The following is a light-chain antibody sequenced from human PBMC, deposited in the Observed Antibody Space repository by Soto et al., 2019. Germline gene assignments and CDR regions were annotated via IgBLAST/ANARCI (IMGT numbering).Light chain of an antibody. CDR1: QSISNW. Sequence: DIQMTQSPSTLPASVGDRVTITCRASQSISNWLAWYQQKPGTAPKLLIYAASSLQSGVPSRFSGSGSGTDLTITINSLQPEDCETYYGQQSYSAPITFGQGTRLEIK. CDR2: AAS. CDR3: QQSYSAPIT. J-gene: IGKJ5*01. V-gene: IGKV1-39*01.